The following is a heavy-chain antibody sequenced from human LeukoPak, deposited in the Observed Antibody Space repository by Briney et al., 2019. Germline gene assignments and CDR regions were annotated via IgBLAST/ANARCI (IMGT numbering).Heavy chain of an antibody. V-gene: IGHV4-38-2*02. J-gene: IGHJ4*02. Sequence: SETLSLTCTVSGYSISSGYYWGWIRQPPGKGLEWIGNIDHSGSTYYNPSLKSRVTISVDTSKNQFSLKLSSVTAADTAVYYCAIFDSSGYFFDYWGQGTLVTVSS. CDR2: IDHSGST. CDR3: AIFDSSGYFFDY. CDR1: GYSISSGYY. D-gene: IGHD3-22*01.